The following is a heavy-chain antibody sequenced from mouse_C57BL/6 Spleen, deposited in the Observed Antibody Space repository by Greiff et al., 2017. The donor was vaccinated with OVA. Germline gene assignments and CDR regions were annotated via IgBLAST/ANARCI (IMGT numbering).Heavy chain of an antibody. J-gene: IGHJ4*01. CDR2: IYPGSGST. CDR1: GYTFTSYW. V-gene: IGHV1-55*01. D-gene: IGHD2-5*01. Sequence: QVHVKQSGAELVKPGASVKMSCKASGYTFTSYWITWVKQRPGQGLEWIGDIYPGSGSTNYNEKFKSKATLTVDTSSSTAYMQLSSLTSEDSAVYYCARRDYSNPYYYAMDYWGQGTSVTVSS. CDR3: ARRDYSNPYYYAMDY.